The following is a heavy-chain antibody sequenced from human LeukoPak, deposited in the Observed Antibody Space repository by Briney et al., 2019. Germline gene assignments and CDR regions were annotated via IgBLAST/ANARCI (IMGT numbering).Heavy chain of an antibody. CDR3: VRVQTGGAFDI. V-gene: IGHV3-72*01. CDR2: SRNKGNSYST. Sequence: QPGPSLRLSCAASGLTAGDYYMAWVRQTPGKGLEWVGRSRNKGNSYSTDFAATVKGRFTISRDESKNSLFLQMNGLKIEDTAVYYCVRVQTGGAFDIWGQGTMVTVST. D-gene: IGHD1-1*01. J-gene: IGHJ3*02. CDR1: GLTAGDYY.